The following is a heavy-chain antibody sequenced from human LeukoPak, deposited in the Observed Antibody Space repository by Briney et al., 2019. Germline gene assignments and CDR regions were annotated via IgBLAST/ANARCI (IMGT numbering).Heavy chain of an antibody. V-gene: IGHV3-7*03. CDR1: GFTFSNDW. J-gene: IGHJ4*02. CDR3: ARGLRWVDY. Sequence: PGGSLRLSCAASGFTFSNDWMNWVRRAPGQGLEWVANINQDGSGKYYVDSVKGRLTISRDNAKNSLFLQMNSLRAEDTAVYYCARGLRWVDYWGQGTLVTVSS. CDR2: INQDGSGK. D-gene: IGHD4-23*01.